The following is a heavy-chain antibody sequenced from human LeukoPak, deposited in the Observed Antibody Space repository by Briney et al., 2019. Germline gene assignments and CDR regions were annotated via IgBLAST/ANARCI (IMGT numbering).Heavy chain of an antibody. CDR2: IYYSGSN. Sequence: PSETLSLTCTVPGGSISSSSYYWGWIRQPPGKGLEWIGSIYYSGSNYYKPSLKSRVTISVDTSKNQFSLKLSSVTAADTAVYYCARAVGWFDPWGQGTLVTVSS. CDR3: ARAVGWFDP. D-gene: IGHD4-23*01. V-gene: IGHV4-39*07. CDR1: GGSISSSSYY. J-gene: IGHJ5*02.